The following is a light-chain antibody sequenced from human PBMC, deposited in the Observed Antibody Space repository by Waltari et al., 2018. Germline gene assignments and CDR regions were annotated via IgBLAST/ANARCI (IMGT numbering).Light chain of an antibody. CDR1: QSIVVW. CDR3: LQYNSYPWT. CDR2: KAS. V-gene: IGKV1-5*03. J-gene: IGKJ1*01. Sequence: DIQVTQSPSTLSASVGDRVTITCRASQSIVVWLVWYQQKPGKAPRLLIYKASYLESGVPSRFSGSGSGTAFTLTISSLQADDFATYYCLQYNSYPWTFGQGTKVEIK.